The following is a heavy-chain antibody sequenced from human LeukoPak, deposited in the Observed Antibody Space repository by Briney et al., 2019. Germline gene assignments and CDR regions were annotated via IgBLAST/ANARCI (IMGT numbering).Heavy chain of an antibody. CDR1: GGTFSSYA. D-gene: IGHD6-19*01. J-gene: IGHJ4*02. CDR3: ARERGPPGYSSGWSPFDY. Sequence: GASVKVSCTASGGTFSSYATSWVRQAPGQGLEWMGGIIPIFGTANYAQKFQGRVTITADESTSTAYMELSSLRSEDTAVYYCARERGPPGYSSGWSPFDYWGQGTLVTVSS. CDR2: IIPIFGTA. V-gene: IGHV1-69*13.